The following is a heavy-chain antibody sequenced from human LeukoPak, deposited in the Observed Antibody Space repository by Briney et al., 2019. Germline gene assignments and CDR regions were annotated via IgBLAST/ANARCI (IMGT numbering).Heavy chain of an antibody. CDR3: ARLSGGWYSNFDC. CDR1: EYRFTNYR. CDR2: IYPADSDT. V-gene: IGHV5-51*01. Sequence: RGEPLKISCKGSEYRFTNYRIGWVRQMPGKGLEWMGIIYPADSDTRYSPSFQGQVTISADKSNSTAYLQWSSLKASDTAMYYCARLSGGWYSNFDCWGQGTQVTVSS. D-gene: IGHD6-19*01. J-gene: IGHJ4*02.